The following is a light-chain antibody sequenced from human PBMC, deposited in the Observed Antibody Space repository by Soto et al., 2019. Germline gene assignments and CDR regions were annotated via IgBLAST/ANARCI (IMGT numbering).Light chain of an antibody. V-gene: IGLV2-23*01. J-gene: IGLJ2*01. CDR3: SSYAGSSTVV. Sequence: QSALTQPASVSGSPGQSITISCTGTSSDVGSYNLVSWYQQHPGKAPKLMIYEGGKRPSGVSNRFSGSKSGNTASLTISGLQAEDEADYYCSSYAGSSTVVFGGGTKLTVL. CDR1: SSDVGSYNL. CDR2: EGG.